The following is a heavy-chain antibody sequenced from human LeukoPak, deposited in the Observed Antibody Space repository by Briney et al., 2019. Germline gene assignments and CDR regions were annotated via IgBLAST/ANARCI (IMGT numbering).Heavy chain of an antibody. CDR2: TIPILGIA. D-gene: IGHD4-17*01. CDR3: ARVATVTGLRVDNWFDP. V-gene: IGHV1-69*02. Sequence: SVKVSCKASGGTFISYTISWVRQAPGQGLEWMERTIPILGIANYAQKLQGRVTITADKSTSTAYMELSSLRSEDTAVYYCARVATVTGLRVDNWFDPWGQGTLVTVSS. J-gene: IGHJ5*02. CDR1: GGTFISYT.